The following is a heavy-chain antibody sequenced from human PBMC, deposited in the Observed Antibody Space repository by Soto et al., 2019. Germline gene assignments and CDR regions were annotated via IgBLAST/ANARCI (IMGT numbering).Heavy chain of an antibody. J-gene: IGHJ6*02. CDR3: ARDLSEYEPYYYGVDV. CDR1: GFTFSSYA. V-gene: IGHV3-30-3*01. Sequence: GGSLRLSCAASGFTFSSYAMHWVRQAPGKGLEWVAVISYDGSNKYYADSVKGRFTISRDNSKNTLYLQMNSLRAEDTAVYYCARDLSEYEPYYYGVDVWGQGTTVTVS. CDR2: ISYDGSNK. D-gene: IGHD6-6*01.